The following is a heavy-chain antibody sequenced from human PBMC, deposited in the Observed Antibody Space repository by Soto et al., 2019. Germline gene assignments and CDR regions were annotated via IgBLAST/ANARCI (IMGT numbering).Heavy chain of an antibody. Sequence: ASVKVSCKASGYTFTSYGISWVRQAPGQGLEWMGWISAYNGNTNYAQKLQGRVTMTTDTSTSTAYMELRSLRSDDTAVYYCAGGGAYDDYGDAFDIWGQGTMVTVSS. D-gene: IGHD4-17*01. J-gene: IGHJ3*02. V-gene: IGHV1-18*01. CDR2: ISAYNGNT. CDR3: AGGGAYDDYGDAFDI. CDR1: GYTFTSYG.